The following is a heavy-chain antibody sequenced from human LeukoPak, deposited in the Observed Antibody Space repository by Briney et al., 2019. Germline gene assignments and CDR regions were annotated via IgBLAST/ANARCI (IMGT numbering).Heavy chain of an antibody. Sequence: ASVKVSCKASGYTFTSYYIDWVRQTPGQGLEWMGVISPSGGSTRYAQKFQGRVTMTGDPSTRTVYMELSRLESDDTAVYYCARDLMTTPTWDFDYWGQGTLVTVAS. J-gene: IGHJ4*02. V-gene: IGHV1-46*01. CDR2: ISPSGGST. CDR1: GYTFTSYY. CDR3: ARDLMTTPTWDFDY. D-gene: IGHD3-16*01.